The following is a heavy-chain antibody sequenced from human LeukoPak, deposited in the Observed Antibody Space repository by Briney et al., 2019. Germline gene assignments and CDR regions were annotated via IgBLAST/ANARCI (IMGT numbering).Heavy chain of an antibody. Sequence: RPGGSLRLSCAASGFTFSSYGMHWVRQAPGKGLEWVSSISSSSSYIYYADSVKGRFTISRDNAKNSLYLQMNSLRAEDTAVYYCARDPSVVTPEDAFDIWGQGTMVTVSS. CDR3: ARDPSVVTPEDAFDI. V-gene: IGHV3-21*01. CDR2: ISSSSSYI. D-gene: IGHD4-23*01. J-gene: IGHJ3*02. CDR1: GFTFSSYG.